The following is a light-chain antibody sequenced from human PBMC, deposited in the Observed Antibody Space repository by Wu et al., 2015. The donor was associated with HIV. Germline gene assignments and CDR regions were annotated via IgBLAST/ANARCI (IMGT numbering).Light chain of an antibody. CDR1: QSVRDD. CDR3: QQYNSWPLT. J-gene: IGKJ4*01. CDR2: GIS. Sequence: EIVMTQSPATLSVSPGERVTLSCRASQSVRDDLAWYQQKPGQAPRLLIYGISTRAAGIPARFSDSRSGTEFTLTISSIQSEDSAVYYCQQYNSWPLTFGGGTKVEIK. V-gene: IGKV3-15*01.